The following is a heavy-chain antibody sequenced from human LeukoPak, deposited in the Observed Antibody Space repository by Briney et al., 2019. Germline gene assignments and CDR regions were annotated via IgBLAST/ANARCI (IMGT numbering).Heavy chain of an antibody. V-gene: IGHV3-21*01. CDR1: GFTFSNYG. D-gene: IGHD2-2*01. Sequence: GGSLRLSCAASGFTFSNYGMNWVRQAPGKGLEWVSSISSSSSYIYYADSVRGRFTISRDNAKNSLYLQMNSLRAEDTAVYYCAGGDLHCTSTSCYLFWGQGALVTVSS. J-gene: IGHJ4*02. CDR3: AGGDLHCTSTSCYLF. CDR2: ISSSSSYI.